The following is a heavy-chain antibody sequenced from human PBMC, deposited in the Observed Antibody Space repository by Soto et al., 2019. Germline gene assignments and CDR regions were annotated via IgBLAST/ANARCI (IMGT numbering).Heavy chain of an antibody. CDR2: IYSGGST. J-gene: IGHJ4*02. D-gene: IGHD6-13*01. CDR1: GFTVSSNY. V-gene: IGHV3-53*01. CDR3: ARAGIAAAQGPFDY. Sequence: GGSLRLSCAASGFTVSSNYMSWVRQAPGKGLEWVSVIYSGGSTYYADSVKGRFTISRDNSKNTLYLQMNSLRAEDTAVYYCARAGIAAAQGPFDYWGQGTLVTVSS.